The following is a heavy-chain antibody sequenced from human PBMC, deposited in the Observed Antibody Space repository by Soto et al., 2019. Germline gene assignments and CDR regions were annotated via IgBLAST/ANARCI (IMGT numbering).Heavy chain of an antibody. CDR3: AKALVGEVGATDY. D-gene: IGHD1-26*01. J-gene: IGHJ4*02. V-gene: IGHV3-23*01. Sequence: GSLRLSCTASGFTFSNYAMSWVRQAPGKGLEWVSAITRTDSTYYADSVKGRFTISRDNSRNTLYLQMNSLGAEDAALYYCAKALVGEVGATDYWGQGTLVTVSS. CDR2: ITRTDST. CDR1: GFTFSNYA.